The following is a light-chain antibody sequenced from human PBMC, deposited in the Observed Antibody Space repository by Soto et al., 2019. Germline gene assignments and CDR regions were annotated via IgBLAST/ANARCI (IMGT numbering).Light chain of an antibody. CDR3: QQYNNWHSEMT. CDR1: QSVGSN. Sequence: EIVMTQSPATPSVSPGERATLSCRASQSVGSNLAWSQQKPGQAPRLLIYGASTRATGIPARFSGSGSETQLTLTFGSLQSEDFAIYFCQQYNNWHSEMTFGQGSKVESK. V-gene: IGKV3-15*01. CDR2: GAS. J-gene: IGKJ1*01.